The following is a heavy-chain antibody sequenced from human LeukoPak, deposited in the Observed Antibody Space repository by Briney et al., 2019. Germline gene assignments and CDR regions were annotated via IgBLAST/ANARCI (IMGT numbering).Heavy chain of an antibody. CDR1: GFTFSSYP. D-gene: IGHD3-16*01. Sequence: GGSLRLSCAASGFTFSSYPMNWVRQAPGKGLEWVSAISGSGASTYYADSVKGRFTISRDNSKNTLYLQMNSLRAEDTAVYYCAKSYPVTTFGHCEGMDVWGQGTTVTVSS. J-gene: IGHJ6*02. V-gene: IGHV3-23*01. CDR2: ISGSGAST. CDR3: AKSYPVTTFGHCEGMDV.